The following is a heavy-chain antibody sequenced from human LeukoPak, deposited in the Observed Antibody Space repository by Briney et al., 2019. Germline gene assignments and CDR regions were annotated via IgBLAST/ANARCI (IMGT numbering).Heavy chain of an antibody. CDR3: ANPVIPSAYQGTYYMDV. CDR2: IRHDESKT. CDR1: GLIFSSYG. J-gene: IGHJ6*03. D-gene: IGHD3-16*01. V-gene: IGHV3-30*02. Sequence: GASLRLSCAASGLIFSSYGMHWVRQAPGEGLEWVAYIRHDESKTFYADSVKGRVTISRDNSKNTLYLQMHSLRAEDTAVYYFANPVIPSAYQGTYYMDVWGKGTTVTVSS.